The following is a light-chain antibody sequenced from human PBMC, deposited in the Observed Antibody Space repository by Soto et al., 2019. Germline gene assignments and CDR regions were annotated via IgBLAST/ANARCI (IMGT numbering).Light chain of an antibody. CDR2: AAS. J-gene: IGKJ5*01. Sequence: IVLAQSPGTLSLSPGERATLSCTASRSASGSYLAWYQQKPGQAPRLLIYAASSRATGIPDRFSGSGSGTGFTLTVSRLEPEDFVVYYCQQYGSSPITFGQGTRLEI. CDR3: QQYGSSPIT. CDR1: RSASGSY. V-gene: IGKV3-20*01.